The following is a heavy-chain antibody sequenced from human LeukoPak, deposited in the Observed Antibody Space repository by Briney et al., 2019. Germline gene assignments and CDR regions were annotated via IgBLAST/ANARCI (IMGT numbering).Heavy chain of an antibody. D-gene: IGHD2-2*01. CDR2: IDPSDSYT. V-gene: IGHV5-10-1*01. J-gene: IGHJ4*02. Sequence: GASLKISCKGSGYSFTSYWIRWVRLMPGKGLAWMGRIDPSDSYTNYSPSFQGHVTISADKSISIAYLQWSSLKASDTAMYYCARHCSSTSCLIDDYWGQGTLVTVS. CDR3: ARHCSSTSCLIDDY. CDR1: GYSFTSYW.